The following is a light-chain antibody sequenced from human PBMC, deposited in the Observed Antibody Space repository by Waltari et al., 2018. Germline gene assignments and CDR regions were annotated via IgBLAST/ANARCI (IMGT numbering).Light chain of an antibody. J-gene: IGLJ3*02. V-gene: IGLV2-14*03. CDR3: FSYRRSSTGV. CDR2: DVT. Sequence: QSALTQPAPVSGSPGQSITISCTGTSSDVGGYDYVSWYQQHPGKAPKLLIYDVTKRPSGVSNRCSGSKSANAASLTISGLQAENEADYYCFSYRRSSTGVFGEGTKLTVL. CDR1: SSDVGGYDY.